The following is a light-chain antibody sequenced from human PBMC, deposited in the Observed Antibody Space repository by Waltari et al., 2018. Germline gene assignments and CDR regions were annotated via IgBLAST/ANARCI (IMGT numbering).Light chain of an antibody. Sequence: EIVMTQSPASLSVSPGDRVTLSCRASQSVDTSLAWYQQKPSRPPRLLVYRASTRASAIPARFSGSGSGTDFTLSISTLQSEDFAVYYCQQYDDWPRTFGQGTKVEIK. V-gene: IGKV3-15*01. CDR2: RAS. CDR1: QSVDTS. J-gene: IGKJ1*01. CDR3: QQYDDWPRT.